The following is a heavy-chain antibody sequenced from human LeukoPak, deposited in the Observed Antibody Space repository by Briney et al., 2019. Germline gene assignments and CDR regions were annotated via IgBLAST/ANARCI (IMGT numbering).Heavy chain of an antibody. CDR2: ISSSSSTI. J-gene: IGHJ4*02. D-gene: IGHD1-26*01. CDR1: GFTFSSYS. CDR3: ARASTYRGGSYSDLGY. V-gene: IGHV3-48*04. Sequence: PGGSLRLSCAASGFTFSSYSMNWVRQAPGKGLEWVSYISSSSSTIYYADSVKGRFTISRDNAKNSLYLQMNSLRAEDTAVYYCARASTYRGGSYSDLGYWGQGTLVTVSS.